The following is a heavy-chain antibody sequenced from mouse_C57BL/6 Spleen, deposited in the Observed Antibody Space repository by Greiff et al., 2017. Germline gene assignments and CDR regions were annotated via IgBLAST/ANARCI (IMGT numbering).Heavy chain of an antibody. CDR2: IDPSDSYT. J-gene: IGHJ3*01. CDR1: GYTFTSSW. V-gene: IGHV1-59*01. Sequence: VQLQQPVAELVRPGTSVKLSCKASGYTFTSSWMHWVKQRPGQGLEWIGVIDPSDSYTNYNQKFKGKATLTVDTSSSTAYMQLSSLTSEDSAVYYCASNWSFAYWGQGTLVTVSA. D-gene: IGHD4-1*01. CDR3: ASNWSFAY.